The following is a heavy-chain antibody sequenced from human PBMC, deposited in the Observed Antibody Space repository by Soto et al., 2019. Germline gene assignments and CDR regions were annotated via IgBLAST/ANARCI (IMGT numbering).Heavy chain of an antibody. Sequence: GESLKISCKGSGYSFSDFWIGWVRQMPGKGLEWMGIIYPGDSQIRYSPSFQGQVTMSADKSINTAYLQWSSLKASDTAIYYCARHLFISYYYGSGSGFDYWGQGTLVTVSS. CDR2: IYPGDSQI. CDR3: ARHLFISYYYGSGSGFDY. J-gene: IGHJ4*02. CDR1: GYSFSDFW. V-gene: IGHV5-51*01. D-gene: IGHD3-10*01.